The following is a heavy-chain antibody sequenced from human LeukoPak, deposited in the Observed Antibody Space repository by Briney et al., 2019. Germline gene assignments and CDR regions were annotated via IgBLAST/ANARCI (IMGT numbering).Heavy chain of an antibody. CDR3: ARLASSSWPLYYYDGMDV. Sequence: GASVKVSCKASGYTFTRYDINWVRQATGQGLEWMGWMNPNSANTGYAQKFQGKVTMTRNTSISTAYMELSSLRSEDTAVYYCARLASSSWPLYYYDGMDVWGQGTTVTVSS. J-gene: IGHJ6*02. CDR1: GYTFTRYD. D-gene: IGHD6-13*01. V-gene: IGHV1-8*01. CDR2: MNPNSANT.